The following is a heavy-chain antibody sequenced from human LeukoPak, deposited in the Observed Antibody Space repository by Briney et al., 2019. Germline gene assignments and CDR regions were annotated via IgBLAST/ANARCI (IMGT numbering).Heavy chain of an antibody. CDR1: GDTFTSYY. CDR2: INPSGAST. V-gene: IGHV1-46*01. J-gene: IGHJ4*02. D-gene: IGHD6-13*01. Sequence: ASVKVSCKASGDTFTSYYLHWVRQAPGHELEWMGIINPSGASTSYAQKFQGRLTMTKDTSTSTVYMELSSLRSEDTAVYYCAAGIEAGGLGDYWGQGTLVTVSS. CDR3: AAGIEAGGLGDY.